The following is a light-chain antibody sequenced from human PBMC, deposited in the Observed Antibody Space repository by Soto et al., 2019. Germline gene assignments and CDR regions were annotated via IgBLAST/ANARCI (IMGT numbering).Light chain of an antibody. CDR2: GAS. V-gene: IGKV1-39*01. CDR3: QQSYSTPPYT. CDR1: QSISTF. Sequence: DIQMTQSPSSLSASVGDRVTITCRASQSISTFLNWYQQKPGKAPKLLIYGASNLQSGVPSRFSGSGSGTDFTLTISSLQPEDFATYFCQQSYSTPPYTFGQGTKLDIK. J-gene: IGKJ2*01.